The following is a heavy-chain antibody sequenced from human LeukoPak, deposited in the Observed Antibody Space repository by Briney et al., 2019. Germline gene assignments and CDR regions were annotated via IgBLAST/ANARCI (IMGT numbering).Heavy chain of an antibody. J-gene: IGHJ4*02. D-gene: IGHD4-17*01. Sequence: GESLKISCKGSGSRFTSYWISWVRQMPGKGLERMGRIDPSDSYTNYSPSFQGHVTISADKSISTAYLQWSSLKASDTAMYYCARLTTYGDYYYFDYWGQGTLVTVSS. CDR2: IDPSDSYT. CDR1: GSRFTSYW. V-gene: IGHV5-10-1*01. CDR3: ARLTTYGDYYYFDY.